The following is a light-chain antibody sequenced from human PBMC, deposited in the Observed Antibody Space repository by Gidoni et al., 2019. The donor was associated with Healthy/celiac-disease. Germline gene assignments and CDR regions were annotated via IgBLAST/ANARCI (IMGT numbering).Light chain of an antibody. CDR1: SSDVGGYNY. CDR3: SSYTSSSTLEV. Sequence: QSALTQPASVSGSPGQSHTISCTGTSSDVGGYNYVSWYQQHPGKAPKLMIYEVSNRPSGVSNRFSGSKSGNTASLTISGLQAEDEADYYCSSYTSSSTLEVFGGGTKLTVL. CDR2: EVS. J-gene: IGLJ2*01. V-gene: IGLV2-14*01.